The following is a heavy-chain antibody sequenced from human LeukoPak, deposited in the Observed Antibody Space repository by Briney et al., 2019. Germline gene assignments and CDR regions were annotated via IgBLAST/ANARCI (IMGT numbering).Heavy chain of an antibody. D-gene: IGHD6-13*01. CDR3: AKSYSSSWSVDY. J-gene: IGHJ4*02. CDR1: GFSFINYA. CDR2: ISSTGDHT. V-gene: IGHV3-64*05. Sequence: GGSLTLSCLASGFSFINYAMHWVRQAPGKGVEYVVGISSTGDHTYSVKSVQGRFTISREDSKNTLYIQLSSLRAEDTAVYYCAKSYSSSWSVDYWGQGTLVTVSS.